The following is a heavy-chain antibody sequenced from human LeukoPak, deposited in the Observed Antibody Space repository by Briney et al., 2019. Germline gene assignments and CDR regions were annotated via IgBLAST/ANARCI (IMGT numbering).Heavy chain of an antibody. J-gene: IGHJ3*02. CDR1: GASVSRGSYY. CDR2: IYTSGST. Sequence: PSETLSLTCTVSGASVSRGSYYWNWIRQPAGKGLEWIGRIYTSGSTIYNPSLKSRFTISLDTSKNQFSLKLSSVTAADTAVYYCAREGSAFDIWGQGTMVTVSS. CDR3: AREGSAFDI. V-gene: IGHV4-61*02.